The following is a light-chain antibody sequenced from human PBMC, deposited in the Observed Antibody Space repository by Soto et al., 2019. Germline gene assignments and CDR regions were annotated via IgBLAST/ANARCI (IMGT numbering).Light chain of an antibody. V-gene: IGKV3-20*01. CDR3: QQYASSVT. J-gene: IGKJ1*01. Sequence: EIMLTQSPGSLSLSPGERATLSCRASQSFSSTFFAWYQQKPGQAPRLLIYGASSRATGIPDRFSGSGSGTDFTLTISRLEPEDFAVYYCQQYASSVTFGQGTKVEIK. CDR2: GAS. CDR1: QSFSSTF.